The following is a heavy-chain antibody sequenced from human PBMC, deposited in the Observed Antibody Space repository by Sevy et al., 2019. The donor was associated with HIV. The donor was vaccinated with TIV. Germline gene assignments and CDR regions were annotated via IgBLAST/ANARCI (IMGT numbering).Heavy chain of an antibody. Sequence: ASVKVSCKASGYSFTNHDINWVRQATGQGLEWMGWMNPNSGDTGYAQKFQGRVTMTRNTSKNTAYMELNSLRSEDTAVYYCASLTPVGYYYYGMDVWGQGTTVTVSS. CDR1: GYSFTNHD. CDR3: ASLTPVGYYYYGMDV. D-gene: IGHD1-26*01. J-gene: IGHJ6*02. CDR2: MNPNSGDT. V-gene: IGHV1-8*01.